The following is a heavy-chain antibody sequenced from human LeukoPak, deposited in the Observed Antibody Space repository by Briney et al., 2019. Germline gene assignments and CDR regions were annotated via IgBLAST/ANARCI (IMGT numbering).Heavy chain of an antibody. CDR3: AREVRSLLWFGEPPGMDV. CDR2: TYYRSKWYN. D-gene: IGHD3-10*01. Sequence: SQTLSLTCAISGDSVSSNSAAWNWIRQSPSRGLEWLGRTYYRSKWYNDYAVSVKSRITINPDTSKNQFSLQLNSVTPEDTAVYYCAREVRSLLWFGEPPGMDVWGKGTTVTVSS. CDR1: GDSVSSNSAA. V-gene: IGHV6-1*01. J-gene: IGHJ6*04.